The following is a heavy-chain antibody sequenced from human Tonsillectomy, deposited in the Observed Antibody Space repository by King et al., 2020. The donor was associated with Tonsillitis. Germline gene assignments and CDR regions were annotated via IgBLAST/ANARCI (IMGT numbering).Heavy chain of an antibody. V-gene: IGHV3-20*04. CDR1: GFTFDDYG. CDR3: ASQGPIVGADDAFDI. D-gene: IGHD1-26*01. J-gene: IGHJ3*02. Sequence: VQLVESGGGVVRPGGPLRLSCAASGFTFDDYGMSWVRQAPGKGLEWVSGVTWNRGSTGYADSVKGRFTISRDNAKNSLYLQMNSLRAEDTALYFCASQGPIVGADDAFDIWGQGTMVTVSS. CDR2: VTWNRGST.